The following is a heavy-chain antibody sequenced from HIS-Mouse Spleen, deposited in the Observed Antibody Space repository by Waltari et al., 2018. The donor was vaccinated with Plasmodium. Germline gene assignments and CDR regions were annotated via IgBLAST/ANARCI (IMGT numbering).Heavy chain of an antibody. CDR2: ISPYKGNT. Sequence: QVQLVQSGAEVKKPGASVTVSCQASGYTFTNYGISWVQQAPGQGLEWMGWISPYKGNTHFAQKRQGRVTMTTDTSTSTAYMELRSLRSDDTAVYYCARGSAGDAFDIWGQGTMVTVSS. V-gene: IGHV1-18*01. CDR3: ARGSAGDAFDI. D-gene: IGHD6-19*01. J-gene: IGHJ3*02. CDR1: GYTFTNYG.